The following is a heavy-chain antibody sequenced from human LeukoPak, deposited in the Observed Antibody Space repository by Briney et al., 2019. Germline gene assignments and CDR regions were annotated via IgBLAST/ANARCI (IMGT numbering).Heavy chain of an antibody. J-gene: IGHJ6*03. V-gene: IGHV4-59*12. Sequence: SETLSLTCTVSGGSISSYQWSWIRQPPGKGLEWIGNIYYSGSANYNPSLQSRVIISVDMSKNQFSLKLSSVTAADTAVYYCARHLDYGDYYYMDVWGKGTTVTISS. CDR1: GGSISSYQ. CDR2: IYYSGSA. CDR3: ARHLDYGDYYYMDV. D-gene: IGHD4-17*01.